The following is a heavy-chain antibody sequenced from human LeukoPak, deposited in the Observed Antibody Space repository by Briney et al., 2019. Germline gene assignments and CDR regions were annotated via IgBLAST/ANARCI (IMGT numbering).Heavy chain of an antibody. CDR1: GYTFTNYY. CDR3: ARVVSIAAAGTRKINWFDP. V-gene: IGHV1-2*02. J-gene: IGHJ5*02. D-gene: IGHD6-13*01. Sequence: ASVKVSCKASGYTFTNYYMHWVRQAPGQGLEWMGWINPNSGGTNYAQKFQGRVTMTRDTSISTAYMELSRLRSDDTAVYYCARVVSIAAAGTRKINWFDPWGQGTLVTVSS. CDR2: INPNSGGT.